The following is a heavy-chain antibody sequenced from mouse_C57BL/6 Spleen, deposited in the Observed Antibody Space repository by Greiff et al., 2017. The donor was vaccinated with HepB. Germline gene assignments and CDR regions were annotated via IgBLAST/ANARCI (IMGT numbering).Heavy chain of an antibody. CDR1: GFTFSSYG. J-gene: IGHJ4*01. CDR3: ARQGSYYYGSRKDYYAMDY. V-gene: IGHV5-6*01. Sequence: EVQGVESGGDLVKPGGSLKLSCAASGFTFSSYGMSWVRQTPDKRLEWVATISSGGSYTYYPDSVKGRFTISRDNAKNTLYLQMSSLKSEDTAMYYCARQGSYYYGSRKDYYAMDYWGQGTSVTVSS. D-gene: IGHD1-1*01. CDR2: ISSGGSYT.